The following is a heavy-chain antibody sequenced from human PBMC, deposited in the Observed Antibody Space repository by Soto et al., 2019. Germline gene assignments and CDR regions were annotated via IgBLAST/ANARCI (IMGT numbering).Heavy chain of an antibody. CDR1: GYSFTSYW. CDR3: ARGGMKESSASLYCNYYMDV. J-gene: IGHJ6*03. Sequence: PGESLKISCKGSGYSFTSYWIGWVRHMPGKGLEWMGIIYPGDSDTTYSPSFQGQATISADKSIITSYRQGCSLKAPYTAMYYCARGGMKESSASLYCNYYMDVWGKESRVT. V-gene: IGHV5-51*01. D-gene: IGHD6-6*01. CDR2: IYPGDSDT.